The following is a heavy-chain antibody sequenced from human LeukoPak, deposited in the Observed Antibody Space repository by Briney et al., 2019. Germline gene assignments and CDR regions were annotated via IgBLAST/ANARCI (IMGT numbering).Heavy chain of an antibody. Sequence: GGSLRLSCAASGFTFSSYAMHWVRQAPGKGLEWVAVISYDGSNKYYADSVKGRFTISRDNAKNSLYLQMNSLRAEDTAVYYCARGAHRGGAFDIWGQGTMVTVSS. CDR3: ARGAHRGGAFDI. CDR1: GFTFSSYA. J-gene: IGHJ3*02. CDR2: ISYDGSNK. D-gene: IGHD3-16*01. V-gene: IGHV3-30*04.